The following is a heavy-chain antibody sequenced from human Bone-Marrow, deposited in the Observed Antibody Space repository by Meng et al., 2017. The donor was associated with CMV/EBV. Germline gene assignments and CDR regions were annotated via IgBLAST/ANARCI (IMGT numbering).Heavy chain of an antibody. Sequence: SETLSLTCTVSGGSISSSSYYWGWLRQPPGKGLEWIGSIYYSGSTYYNPSLKSRVTISVDTSKNQFSLKLSSVTAADTAVYYCARSIAARPGGTPDAFDIWGQGTMVTVSS. J-gene: IGHJ3*02. CDR1: GGSISSSSYY. CDR2: IYYSGST. D-gene: IGHD6-6*01. CDR3: ARSIAARPGGTPDAFDI. V-gene: IGHV4-39*07.